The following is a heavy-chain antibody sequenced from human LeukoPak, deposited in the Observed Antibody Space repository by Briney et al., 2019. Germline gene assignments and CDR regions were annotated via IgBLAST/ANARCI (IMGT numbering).Heavy chain of an antibody. J-gene: IGHJ6*02. CDR2: IWYDGSNK. V-gene: IGHV3-33*01. Sequence: GGSLRLSCAASGFTFSSYGMHWVRQAPGKGLEWVAVIWYDGSNKYYADSVKGRFTISRDNSKNTLYLQMNSLRAEDTAVYYCARDLNDGSGRYYYYGMDVWGQGTTATVSS. CDR1: GFTFSSYG. D-gene: IGHD3-10*01. CDR3: ARDLNDGSGRYYYYGMDV.